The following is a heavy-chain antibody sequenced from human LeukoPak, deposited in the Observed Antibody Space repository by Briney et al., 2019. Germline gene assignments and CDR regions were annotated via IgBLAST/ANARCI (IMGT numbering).Heavy chain of an antibody. CDR3: TVGATTSRDAVDI. D-gene: IGHD3-16*01. CDR1: GYSFTNYW. Sequence: GESLKISCKRSGYSFTNYWIVWVRQMPGKGLEWMGIIYPDDSDTRYSPSFRGQVTISADKSISTAYLQWSSLEASDTAMYYCTVGATTSRDAVDIWGQGTMVTVSS. CDR2: IYPDDSDT. J-gene: IGHJ3*02. V-gene: IGHV5-51*01.